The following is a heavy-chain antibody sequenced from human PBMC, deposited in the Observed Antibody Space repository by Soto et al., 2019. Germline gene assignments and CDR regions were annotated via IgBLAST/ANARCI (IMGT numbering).Heavy chain of an antibody. CDR2: IYYSGST. J-gene: IGHJ6*02. CDR3: ARSFRVLWFGELLITDYYYYGMDV. CDR1: GGSISSSSYY. D-gene: IGHD3-10*01. V-gene: IGHV4-39*01. Sequence: SETLSLTCTVSGGSISSSSYYWGWIRQPPGKGLEWIGSIYYSGSTYYNPSLKSRVTISVDTSKNQFSLKLSSVTAADTAVYYCARSFRVLWFGELLITDYYYYGMDVWGQGTTVTVSS.